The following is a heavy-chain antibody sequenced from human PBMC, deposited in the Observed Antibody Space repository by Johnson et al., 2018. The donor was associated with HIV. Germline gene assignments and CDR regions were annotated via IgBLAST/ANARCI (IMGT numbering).Heavy chain of an antibody. CDR3: ARDLDRSAFDI. CDR2: ISSGADT. J-gene: IGHJ3*02. D-gene: IGHD2-2*03. V-gene: IGHV3-66*02. CDR1: GFTVSSNY. Sequence: VQLVESGGGLVQPGGSLRLSCAASGFTVSSNYMSWVRQAPGKGLEWVSVISSGADTYYADSVKGRFTISRDNSKNTVYLQMNSLRAEDTAVYYCARDLDRSAFDIWGQGTMVTVSS.